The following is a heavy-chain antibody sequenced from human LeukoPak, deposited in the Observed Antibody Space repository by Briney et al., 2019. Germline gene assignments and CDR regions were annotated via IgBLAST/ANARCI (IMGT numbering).Heavy chain of an antibody. J-gene: IGHJ4*02. CDR2: ISGSGGST. CDR1: GFTFSSYA. V-gene: IGHV3-23*01. D-gene: IGHD5-24*01. CDR3: AKDDAWLQYGD. Sequence: GGSLRLSCAASGFTFSSYAMSWVRQAPGKGLEWVSAISGSGGSTYYADPVKGRFTISRDNSKGTVSLQMNSLRPEDTAVYYCAKDDAWLQYGDWGRGTLVTVSS.